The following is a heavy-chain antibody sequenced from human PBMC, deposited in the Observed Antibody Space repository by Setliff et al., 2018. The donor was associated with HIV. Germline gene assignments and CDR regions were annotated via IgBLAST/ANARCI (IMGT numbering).Heavy chain of an antibody. V-gene: IGHV4-34*01. D-gene: IGHD3-22*01. J-gene: IGHJ5*02. Sequence: SETLSLTCAVYGGSSNDYYWNWIRQPPGKGLEWIGEIHHTGYINYNPSLKSRVTISLDTSKNQFSLNLTSVTAADTAVYYCASRIYYYDSNNFLREEGFDPWGQGTLVTVSS. CDR3: ASRIYYYDSNNFLREEGFDP. CDR2: IHHTGYI. CDR1: GGSSNDYY.